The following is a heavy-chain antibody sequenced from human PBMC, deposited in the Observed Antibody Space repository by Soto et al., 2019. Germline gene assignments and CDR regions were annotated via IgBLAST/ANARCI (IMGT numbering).Heavy chain of an antibody. V-gene: IGHV4-4*02. D-gene: IGHD3-10*01. J-gene: IGHJ5*02. CDR1: GGSISSSNW. CDR2: IYHSGST. Sequence: QVQLQESGPGLVKPSGTLSLTCAVSGGSISSSNWWSWVRQPPGKGLEWFGEIYHSGSTNYNPSLARLGTTHVEKSSHQFSRKLVSVTAAHTAVYYCARVLYGSGSHNWFAPWGQGTLVTVSS. CDR3: ARVLYGSGSHNWFAP.